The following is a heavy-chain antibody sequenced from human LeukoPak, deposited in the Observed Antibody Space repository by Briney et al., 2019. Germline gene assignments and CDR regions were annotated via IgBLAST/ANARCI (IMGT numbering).Heavy chain of an antibody. CDR3: AAYSYGFYAFNI. V-gene: IGHV3-23*01. Sequence: GGSLRLSCVGSGFTIHDHAMHWVRQAPGKGLEWVSGLSSSGTNTYYADSVSGRFTISRDSAKNTLYLQMSSLRADDTAVYYCAAYSYGFYAFNIWGQGTMVTVSS. CDR2: LSSSGTNT. D-gene: IGHD3-3*01. CDR1: GFTIHDHA. J-gene: IGHJ3*02.